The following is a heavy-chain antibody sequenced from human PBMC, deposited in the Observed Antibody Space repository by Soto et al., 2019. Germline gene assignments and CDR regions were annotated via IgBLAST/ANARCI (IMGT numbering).Heavy chain of an antibody. D-gene: IGHD6-13*01. CDR3: ARASKLTAAGTYGMDV. Sequence: SGPTLVNPTQTLTLTCTFSGFSLSTSQVGVGWIRQPPGKALEWLARIDWDDDKFYSTSLKTRLTISKDTSKNQVVLTMTNMDPVDTATYYCARASKLTAAGTYGMDVWGQGTTVTVSS. J-gene: IGHJ6*02. CDR1: GFSLSTSQVG. V-gene: IGHV2-70*04. CDR2: IDWDDDK.